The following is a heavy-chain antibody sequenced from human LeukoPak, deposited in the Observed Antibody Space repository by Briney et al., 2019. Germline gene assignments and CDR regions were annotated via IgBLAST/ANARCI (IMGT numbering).Heavy chain of an antibody. Sequence: ASVNVSCKVSGYTLTELSMHWVRQAPGKGLEWMGGFDPEDGETIYAQKFQGRVTMTEDTSTDTAYMELSSLRSEDTAVYYCATSQRITMVRGPTNNWGQGTLVTVSS. D-gene: IGHD3-10*01. V-gene: IGHV1-24*01. CDR3: ATSQRITMVRGPTNN. CDR2: FDPEDGET. CDR1: GYTLTELS. J-gene: IGHJ4*02.